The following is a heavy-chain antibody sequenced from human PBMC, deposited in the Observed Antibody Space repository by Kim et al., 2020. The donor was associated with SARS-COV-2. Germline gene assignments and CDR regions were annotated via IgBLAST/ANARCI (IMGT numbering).Heavy chain of an antibody. CDR2: IYTSGST. V-gene: IGHV4-61*09. Sequence: SETLSLTCTVSGGSISSGSYYWSWIRQPAGKGLEWIGHIYTSGSTNYNPSLKSRVTISVDTSKNQFSLKLSSVTAADTAVYYCARDSSSWYTAFYGMDVWGQGTTVTVSS. CDR3: ARDSSSWYTAFYGMDV. CDR1: GGSISSGSYY. J-gene: IGHJ6*02. D-gene: IGHD6-13*01.